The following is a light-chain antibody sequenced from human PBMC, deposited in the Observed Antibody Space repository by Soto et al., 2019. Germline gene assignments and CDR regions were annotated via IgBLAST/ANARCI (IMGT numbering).Light chain of an antibody. J-gene: IGLJ2*01. CDR3: SSYAGSNNFV. CDR2: EVS. V-gene: IGLV2-8*01. CDR1: SSDVGDYNY. Sequence: QSALTQPPSASGSPGQSVTISCTGTSSDVGDYNYVSWYQQHPGKAPKLMIYEVSKRPSGVPDRFSGSKSGNTASLTVSGLHAEDGADYSCSSYAGSNNFVFGGGTKLTVL.